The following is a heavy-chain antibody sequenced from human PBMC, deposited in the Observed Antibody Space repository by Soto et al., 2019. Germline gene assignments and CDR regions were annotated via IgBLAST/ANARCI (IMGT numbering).Heavy chain of an antibody. V-gene: IGHV4-39*07. J-gene: IGHJ4*02. CDR2: IYYSGST. CDR3: ARESGYYDSSGPGY. Sequence: SDTLSVTCTVSGGSISSSSYYWGWIRQPPGKGLEWIGSIYYSGSTYYNPSLKSRVTISVDTSKNQFSLKLSSVTAADTAVYYCARESGYYDSSGPGYWGQGTLVTVSS. CDR1: GGSISSSSYY. D-gene: IGHD3-22*01.